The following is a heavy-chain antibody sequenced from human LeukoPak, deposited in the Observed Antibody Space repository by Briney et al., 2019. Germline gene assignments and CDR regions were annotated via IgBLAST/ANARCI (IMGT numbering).Heavy chain of an antibody. J-gene: IGHJ4*02. D-gene: IGHD2-2*01. CDR1: GYSLTELS. CDR2: FDPEDGET. V-gene: IGHV1-24*01. Sequence: ASVKVSCKVSGYSLTELSMDWVRQAPGKGLEWMGRFDPEDGETIYAQKFQGRVTMTADTSTDTAYMELSSVRPEDTAVYYCATSPSLPAAFDYWGQGTLVTVSS. CDR3: ATSPSLPAAFDY.